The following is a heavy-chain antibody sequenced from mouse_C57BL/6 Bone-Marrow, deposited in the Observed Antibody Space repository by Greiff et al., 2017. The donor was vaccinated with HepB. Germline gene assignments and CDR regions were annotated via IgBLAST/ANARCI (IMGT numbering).Heavy chain of an antibody. J-gene: IGHJ4*01. Sequence: EVMLVESGGGLVQPGGSLKLSCAASGFTFSDYYMYWVRQTPEKRLEWVAYISNGGGSTYYPDTVKGRFTISRDNAKNTLYLQMSRLKSEDTAMYYCARQGYYSAMDYWGQGTSVTVSS. V-gene: IGHV5-12*01. CDR3: ARQGYYSAMDY. CDR2: ISNGGGST. CDR1: GFTFSDYY.